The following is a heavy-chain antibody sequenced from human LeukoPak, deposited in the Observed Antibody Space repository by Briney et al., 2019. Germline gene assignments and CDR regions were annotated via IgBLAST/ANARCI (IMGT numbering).Heavy chain of an antibody. V-gene: IGHV1-69*13. Sequence: GASVKVSCKASGGTFSSYAISWVRQAPGQGLEWMGGIIPIFGTANYAQKFQGRVTNTADESTSTAYMELSSLRSEDTAVYYCARARVTIFGVVINSGYYDGMDVWGQGTTVTVSS. CDR3: ARARVTIFGVVINSGYYDGMDV. CDR1: GGTFSSYA. CDR2: IIPIFGTA. J-gene: IGHJ6*02. D-gene: IGHD3-3*01.